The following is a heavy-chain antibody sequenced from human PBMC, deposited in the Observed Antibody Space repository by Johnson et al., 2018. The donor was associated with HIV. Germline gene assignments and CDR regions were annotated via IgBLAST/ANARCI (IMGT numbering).Heavy chain of an antibody. V-gene: IGHV3-30*04. CDR2: ISYDGGDK. J-gene: IGHJ3*01. D-gene: IGHD3-10*01. CDR1: GFTFSSYA. Sequence: VQLVESGGGVVQPGRSLRLSCAASGFTFSSYAMHWVRQAPAKGLEWVAIISYDGGDKDYADSVKGRFTISRDSSKNTLDLQMNSLTIEDTAVFYCAKTRMGGILDAFDLWGQGTMVTVSS. CDR3: AKTRMGGILDAFDL.